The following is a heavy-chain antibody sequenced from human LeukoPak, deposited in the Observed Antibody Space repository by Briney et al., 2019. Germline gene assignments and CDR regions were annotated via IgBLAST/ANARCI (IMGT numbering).Heavy chain of an antibody. Sequence: PSETLSLTCTVSGGSISSSSHSWGWIRPPPGKGLKWTGTIYYTGRTYYNPSLDSRLTISVDTSKNQFSLKLTSVTAADTAIYYCAQSLGSGNWIGNWFDPWGQGTLVTVSS. CDR3: AQSLGSGNWIGNWFDP. CDR2: IYYTGRT. CDR1: GGSISSSSHS. D-gene: IGHD1-1*01. J-gene: IGHJ5*02. V-gene: IGHV4-39*01.